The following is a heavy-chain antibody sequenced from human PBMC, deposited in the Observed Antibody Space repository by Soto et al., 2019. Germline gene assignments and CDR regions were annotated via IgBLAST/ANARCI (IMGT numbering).Heavy chain of an antibody. D-gene: IGHD1-26*01. CDR2: ISGSAGSR. Sequence: PGVSLRLSCAASGFIFRNYAMSWVRQAPGKGLEWVSAISGSAGSRYYADSVKGRFTISRDNSKNTLYLQMNSLRAEDTAVYYCARVGHLNVYYASDYWGQGVLVTVSS. J-gene: IGHJ4*02. V-gene: IGHV3-23*01. CDR3: ARVGHLNVYYASDY. CDR1: GFIFRNYA.